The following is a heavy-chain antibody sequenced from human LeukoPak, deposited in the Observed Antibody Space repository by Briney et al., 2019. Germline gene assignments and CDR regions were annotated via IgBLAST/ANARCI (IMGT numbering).Heavy chain of an antibody. Sequence: SGPTLVKPTQTLTLTCTFSGFSLSTSGVGVGWIRQPPGKALEWLALIYWNDDKRYSPSLKSRLTITKDTSKNQVVLTMTNMDPVDTATYYCAHRLFPPGDYDFWSGYPYNWFDPWGQGTLVTVSS. CDR1: GFSLSTSGVG. CDR3: AHRLFPPGDYDFWSGYPYNWFDP. CDR2: IYWNDDK. J-gene: IGHJ5*02. V-gene: IGHV2-5*01. D-gene: IGHD3-3*01.